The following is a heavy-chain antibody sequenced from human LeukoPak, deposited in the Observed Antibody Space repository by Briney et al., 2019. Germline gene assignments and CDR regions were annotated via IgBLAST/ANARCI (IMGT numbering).Heavy chain of an antibody. CDR2: ISWNGGST. CDR1: RFTFDDFG. D-gene: IGHD1-26*01. Sequence: GGSLRLSCAGSRFTFDDFGMSWVRQAPGKGLEWVAGISWNGGSTGYADSVKGRFTISRDNAKNSLYLQMNSLRAEDTAVYYCASITRLVGSYAFDIWGQGTMVTVSS. J-gene: IGHJ3*02. CDR3: ASITRLVGSYAFDI. V-gene: IGHV3-20*04.